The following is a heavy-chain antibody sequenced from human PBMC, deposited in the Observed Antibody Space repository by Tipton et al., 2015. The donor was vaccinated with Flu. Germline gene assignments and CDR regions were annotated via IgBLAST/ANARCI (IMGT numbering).Heavy chain of an antibody. CDR1: GGTFSSYA. Sequence: VQLVQSGAEVKKPGSSVKASCKASGGTFSSYAISWVRQTPGQGLEWMGGIIPIFGTANYAQKFQGRVTITADESTSTAYMELSSLRSEATAAYYCARGGRDSTTGTLSFFDYRGQGTRVAVSA. CDR3: ARGGRDSTTGTLSFFDY. J-gene: IGHJ4*02. V-gene: IGHV1-69*12. CDR2: IIPIFGTA. D-gene: IGHD4-17*01.